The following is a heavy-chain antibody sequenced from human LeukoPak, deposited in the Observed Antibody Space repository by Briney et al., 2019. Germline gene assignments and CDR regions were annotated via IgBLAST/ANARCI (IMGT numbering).Heavy chain of an antibody. J-gene: IGHJ4*02. Sequence: SETLSLTCTVSGGSISTYYWSWIRQPPGTGLEWIGYVYYSGSTNYNPSLKSRVTISVDTSKNQFSLKLNSVTAADTAVYYCARSDLRWFGGVKSGFDYWGQGTLVTVSS. D-gene: IGHD3-16*01. CDR1: GGSISTYY. CDR2: VYYSGST. V-gene: IGHV4-59*01. CDR3: ARSDLRWFGGVKSGFDY.